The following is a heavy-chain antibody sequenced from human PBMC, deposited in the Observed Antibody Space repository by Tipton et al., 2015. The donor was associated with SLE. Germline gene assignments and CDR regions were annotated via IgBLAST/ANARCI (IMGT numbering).Heavy chain of an antibody. CDR2: IRYDGSNK. Sequence: SLRLSCAASGFTFSSYDMHWVRQAPGKGLEWVAFIRYDGSNKYYADSVKGRFTISRDNSKNTLYLQMNSLRAEDTAVYYCAYERYSLGAFDIWGQGTMVTVSS. D-gene: IGHD5-18*01. CDR1: GFTFSSYD. CDR3: AYERYSLGAFDI. J-gene: IGHJ3*02. V-gene: IGHV3-30*02.